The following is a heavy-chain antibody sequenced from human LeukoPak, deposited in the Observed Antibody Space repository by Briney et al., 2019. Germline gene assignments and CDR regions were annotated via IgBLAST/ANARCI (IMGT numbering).Heavy chain of an antibody. J-gene: IGHJ4*02. CDR1: GYTFTSYD. V-gene: IGHV1-8*01. D-gene: IGHD7-27*01. Sequence: ASVKVSCKASGYTFTSYDINWVRQATGQGLEWMGWMSPNSGNTGYAQKFQGRVTMTRNTAVSTAYMELSSLRSEDTAVYYCVRTPPNWGADYWGQGTLVTVSS. CDR3: VRTPPNWGADY. CDR2: MSPNSGNT.